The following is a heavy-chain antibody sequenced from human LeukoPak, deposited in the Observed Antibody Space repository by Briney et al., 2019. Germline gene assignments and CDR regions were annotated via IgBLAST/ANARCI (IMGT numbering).Heavy chain of an antibody. D-gene: IGHD4-11*01. V-gene: IGHV3-30*02. CDR1: GFTFRSYG. CDR3: AADYSNYYAFDY. CDR2: IRYDGSNK. Sequence: PGGSLRLSCAASGFTFRSYGMHWVRQAPGKGLEWVAFIRYDGSNKYYADSVKGRFTISRDNSKNTLFLQMNSLRAEDTAVYYCAADYSNYYAFDYWGQGTLVTVSS. J-gene: IGHJ4*02.